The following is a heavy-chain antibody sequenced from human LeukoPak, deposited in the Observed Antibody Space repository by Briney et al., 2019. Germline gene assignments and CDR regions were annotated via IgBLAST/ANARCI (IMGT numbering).Heavy chain of an antibody. D-gene: IGHD6-13*01. CDR3: ARDGIAAAVTYYFDY. V-gene: IGHV1-2*02. Sequence: ASVKVSCKASGYTFTGYYMHWVRQAPGQGLEWMGWINPSSGGTNYAQKFQGRVTMTRDTSISTAYMELSRLRSDDTAVYYCARDGIAAAVTYYFDYWGQGTLVTVSS. CDR1: GYTFTGYY. J-gene: IGHJ4*02. CDR2: INPSSGGT.